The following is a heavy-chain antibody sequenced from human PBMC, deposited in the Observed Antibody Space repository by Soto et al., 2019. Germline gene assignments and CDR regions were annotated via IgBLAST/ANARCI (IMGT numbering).Heavy chain of an antibody. D-gene: IGHD3-3*01. J-gene: IGHJ5*02. CDR2: ISGSGGST. CDR3: SKDTGEYDFWSGYYNWFDP. Sequence: EVQLLESGGGLVQPGGSLRLSCAASGFTFSSYAMSWVRQAPGKGLEWVSAISGSGGSTYYADSVKGRFTISRDNSKNTLYLQMNSLRDEDTAVYYFSKDTGEYDFWSGYYNWFDPWGQGTLVTVSS. CDR1: GFTFSSYA. V-gene: IGHV3-23*01.